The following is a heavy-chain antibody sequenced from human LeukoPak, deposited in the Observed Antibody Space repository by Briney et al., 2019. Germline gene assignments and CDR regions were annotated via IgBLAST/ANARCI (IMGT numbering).Heavy chain of an antibody. CDR2: ISYDGSNK. J-gene: IGHJ4*02. V-gene: IGHV3-30*03. CDR1: GFTFSSYS. Sequence: GGSLRLSCAASGFTFSSYSMNWVRQAPGRGLEWVAVISYDGSNKYYADSVKGRFTISRDNSKNTLYLQMNSLRAEDTAVYYCARDSGTYYYDSSGLDYWGQGTLVTVSS. CDR3: ARDSGTYYYDSSGLDY. D-gene: IGHD3-22*01.